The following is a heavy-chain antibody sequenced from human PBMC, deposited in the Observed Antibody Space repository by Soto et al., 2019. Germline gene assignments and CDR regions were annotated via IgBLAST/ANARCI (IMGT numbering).Heavy chain of an antibody. CDR2: INPSSGGT. D-gene: IGHD6-6*01. CDR3: ARDLGTVARLVWGYYFNN. Sequence: ASVKVSCKASGYTFTSYYMHWVRQAPGQGLEWMGIINPSSGGTTYAQKFQGRLTKTRDTSTSAVYMDLSSLRSEDTAVYYCARDLGTVARLVWGYYFNNWGQGTLVTVSS. CDR1: GYTFTSYY. J-gene: IGHJ4*02. V-gene: IGHV1-46*01.